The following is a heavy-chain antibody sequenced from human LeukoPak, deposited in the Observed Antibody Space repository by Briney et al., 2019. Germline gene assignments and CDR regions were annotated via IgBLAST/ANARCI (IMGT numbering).Heavy chain of an antibody. D-gene: IGHD5-18*01. CDR2: INQDGSDK. CDR3: ARVASWIQRHFDY. V-gene: IGHV3-7*03. J-gene: IGHJ4*02. CDR1: RFIFSSYW. Sequence: QPGGSLRLSCATSRFIFSSYWMTWVRRTPGKGLEWVASINQDGSDKYYVDSVKGRFTISRDNAKKSLYLEMSSLRAEDTAVYYCARVASWIQRHFDYWGQGAPVTASS.